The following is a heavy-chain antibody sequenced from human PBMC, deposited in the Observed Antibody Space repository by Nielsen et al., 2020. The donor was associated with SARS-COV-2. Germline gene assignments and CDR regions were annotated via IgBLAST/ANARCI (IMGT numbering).Heavy chain of an antibody. D-gene: IGHD1-7*01. CDR1: GFTFSSYD. Sequence: GGSLRLSCAASGFTFSSYDMHWVRQATGKGLEWVSAIGTAGDTYYPGSVKGRFTISRENAKNSLYLQMNSLRAGDTAVYYCARARLELEEGYYYYYYGMDAWGQGTTVTVSS. CDR3: ARARLELEEGYYYYYYGMDA. J-gene: IGHJ6*02. V-gene: IGHV3-13*01. CDR2: IGTAGDT.